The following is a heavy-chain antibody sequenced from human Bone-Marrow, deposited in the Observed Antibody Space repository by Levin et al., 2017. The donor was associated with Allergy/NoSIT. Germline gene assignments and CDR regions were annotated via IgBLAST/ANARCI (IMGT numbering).Heavy chain of an antibody. J-gene: IGHJ6*02. Sequence: QTGGSLRLSCAASGFIYSSYWMTWVRQAPGKGLEWLANINPDGGETYYGDSVKGRFTISRDNAKNSLYLQMDSLRVDDTAVYYCARGTYVYIIGRQYFYAMDAWGLGTTVTVSS. CDR1: GFIYSSYW. D-gene: IGHD3-16*01. CDR3: ARGTYVYIIGRQYFYAMDA. V-gene: IGHV3-7*01. CDR2: INPDGGET.